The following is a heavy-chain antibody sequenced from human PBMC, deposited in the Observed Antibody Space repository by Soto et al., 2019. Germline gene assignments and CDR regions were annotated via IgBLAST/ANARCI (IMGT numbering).Heavy chain of an antibody. J-gene: IGHJ4*02. D-gene: IGHD3-22*01. CDR1: GGSISSGNYS. Sequence: PSETLSLTCAVSGGSISSGNYSWSWIRQPPGKGLEWIGYIYHSGSTYYNPSLKSRVTISVDRSKNQFSLKLSSVTAADTAVYYCARAPNYYDSSGYYYYFXYWGQGTLVTVSS. CDR2: IYHSGST. CDR3: ARAPNYYDSSGYYYYFXY. V-gene: IGHV4-30-2*01.